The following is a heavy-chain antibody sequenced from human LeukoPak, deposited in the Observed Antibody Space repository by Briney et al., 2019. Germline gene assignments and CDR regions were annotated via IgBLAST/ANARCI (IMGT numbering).Heavy chain of an antibody. CDR1: GGTFSRYA. D-gene: IGHD5-18*01. CDR2: IIPIFGTA. V-gene: IGHV1-69*13. J-gene: IGHJ3*02. Sequence: SVKVSCKAPGGTFSRYAISWVRQARGQGLEWMGGIIPIFGTANYAQKFQGGVTITADESTSTAYMELSSLRSEDTAVYYCARDAPSETTMVSAFDIWGQGTVVSVFS. CDR3: ARDAPSETTMVSAFDI.